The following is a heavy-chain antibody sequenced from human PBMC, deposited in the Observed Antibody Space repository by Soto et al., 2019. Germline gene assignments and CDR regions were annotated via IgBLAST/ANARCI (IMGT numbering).Heavy chain of an antibody. V-gene: IGHV1-18*01. CDR1: GYTFTNYG. D-gene: IGHD5-18*01. CDR3: APRILDTGMPSGY. Sequence: QVQLVQSGAEVREPGASVKVSCKASGYTFTNYGVSWVRQAPGQGLEWMGWIGGYKGNTNYAQKLQGRVTLTTDTSTSTAYMELRSLRSDDTAVYYCAPRILDTGMPSGYWGQGTLVTVSS. J-gene: IGHJ4*02. CDR2: IGGYKGNT.